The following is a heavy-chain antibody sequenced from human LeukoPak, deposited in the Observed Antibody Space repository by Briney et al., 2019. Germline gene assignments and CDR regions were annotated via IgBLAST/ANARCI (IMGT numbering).Heavy chain of an antibody. CDR2: LSSDGSST. D-gene: IGHD6-13*01. J-gene: IGHJ4*02. V-gene: IGHV3-23*01. Sequence: GGSLRLSCTASGFTSRTYTMTWIRQAPGKGLEWVSTLSSDGSSTYYADSVKGRFTISRDNSKNTLYLQVNSLTPEDTAVYYCAKKGIAAPGPPYHFDYGGQGTLVTVSS. CDR1: GFTSRTYT. CDR3: AKKGIAAPGPPYHFDY.